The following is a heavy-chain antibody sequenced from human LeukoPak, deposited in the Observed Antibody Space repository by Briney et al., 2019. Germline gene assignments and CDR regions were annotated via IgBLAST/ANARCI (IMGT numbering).Heavy chain of an antibody. CDR2: ISAYNGNT. Sequence: ASVKVSCKASGYTFTSYGISWVRQAPGQGLEWMGWISAYNGNTNYAQKLQGRVTMTTDTSTSTAYMELRSLRSDDTAVYYCARVGDYSTVTTGYYYYYMDVWGKGTTVTVSS. D-gene: IGHD4-17*01. V-gene: IGHV1-18*01. J-gene: IGHJ6*03. CDR1: GYTFTSYG. CDR3: ARVGDYSTVTTGYYYYYMDV.